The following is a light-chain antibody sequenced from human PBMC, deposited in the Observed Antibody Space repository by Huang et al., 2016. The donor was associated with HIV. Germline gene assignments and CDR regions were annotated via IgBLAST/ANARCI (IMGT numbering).Light chain of an antibody. CDR2: DAS. Sequence: EIVMTQSPATLSVSPGERATLSRRASQSVSRNLAWFQQKPGQAPRLLIYDASTRATGIPTRFSGSGSGTDFTLTISSLQSEDFVVYYCQQYNNWPRTFGPGTKVDFK. CDR3: QQYNNWPRT. J-gene: IGKJ3*01. V-gene: IGKV3-15*01. CDR1: QSVSRN.